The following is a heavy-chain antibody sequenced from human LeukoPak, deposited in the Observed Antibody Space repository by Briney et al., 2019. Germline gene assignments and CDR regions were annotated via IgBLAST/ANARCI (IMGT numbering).Heavy chain of an antibody. D-gene: IGHD1-26*01. Sequence: PGGSLRLSCAASGFTFSNHGMHWVRQAPGKGPEWVALIWYDGRNKYYGDSVKGRFTISRDNSKNTVYLQMNSLRAEDTGVYYCARDLKGGGSRPYYYYYGMDVWGQGTTVTVSS. CDR1: GFTFSNHG. CDR2: IWYDGRNK. CDR3: ARDLKGGGSRPYYYYYGMDV. V-gene: IGHV3-33*01. J-gene: IGHJ6*02.